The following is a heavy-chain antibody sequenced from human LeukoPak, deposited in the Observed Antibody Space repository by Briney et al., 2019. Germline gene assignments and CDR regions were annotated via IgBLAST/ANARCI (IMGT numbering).Heavy chain of an antibody. CDR3: ARMWGSSWSYFDY. CDR1: GFTFSSYS. CDR2: ISSGSITI. Sequence: GGSLRLSCTASGFTFSSYSMNWVRQAPGKGLEWVSYISSGSITIYYADSVKGRFTVSRDNAKNSLYLQMNSLRAEDTAVYFCARMWGSSWSYFDYWGQGTLVTVSS. V-gene: IGHV3-48*04. J-gene: IGHJ4*02. D-gene: IGHD6-13*01.